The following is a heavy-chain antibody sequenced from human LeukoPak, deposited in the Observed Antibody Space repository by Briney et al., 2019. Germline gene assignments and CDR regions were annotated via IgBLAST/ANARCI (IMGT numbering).Heavy chain of an antibody. D-gene: IGHD6-19*01. Sequence: GGSLTLSCALSGLTFSSYAMSWVRQAPGGGREWVSAICGSGGSTYYADSVKGWFTISRDKSKNTLYLQMNSLRAEDTAVYYCAKELAVAGTPLYYCYGMDVWGQGTTVTVSS. CDR2: ICGSGGST. J-gene: IGHJ6*02. CDR1: GLTFSSYA. CDR3: AKELAVAGTPLYYCYGMDV. V-gene: IGHV3-23*01.